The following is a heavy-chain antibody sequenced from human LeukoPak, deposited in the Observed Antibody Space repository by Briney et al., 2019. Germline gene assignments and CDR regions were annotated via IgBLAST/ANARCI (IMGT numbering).Heavy chain of an antibody. CDR1: GYTFTSYG. CDR2: ISAYNGNT. Sequence: ASVKVSCKASGYTFTSYGISWVRQAPGQGLEWMGWISAYNGNTNYAQKLQGRVTMTTDTSTSTAYMELRSLRSDDTAVYYCARDGGIDGDYGGPYWFDPWGQGTLVTVSS. D-gene: IGHD4-17*01. CDR3: ARDGGIDGDYGGPYWFDP. J-gene: IGHJ5*02. V-gene: IGHV1-18*01.